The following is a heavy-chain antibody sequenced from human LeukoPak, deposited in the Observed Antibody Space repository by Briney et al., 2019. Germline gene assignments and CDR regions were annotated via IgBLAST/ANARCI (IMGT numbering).Heavy chain of an antibody. Sequence: SETLSLTCTVSGGSISSSSYYWGWIRQPPGKGLEWIGSIYYSGSTYYNPSLKSRVTISVDTSKNQFSLKLSSVTAADTAVYYCARRGGYSSDVDYWGQGTLVTVSS. V-gene: IGHV4-39*07. D-gene: IGHD2-15*01. CDR3: ARRGGYSSDVDY. CDR2: IYYSGST. CDR1: GGSISSSSYY. J-gene: IGHJ4*02.